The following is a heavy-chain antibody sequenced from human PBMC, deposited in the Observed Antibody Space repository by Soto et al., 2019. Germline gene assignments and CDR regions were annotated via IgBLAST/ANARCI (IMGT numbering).Heavy chain of an antibody. D-gene: IGHD6-13*01. Sequence: GESLKISCKGSGYNFPNYWIGWVRQMSGKGLEWMGIISPGDSDTTYSPSFQGQVTMSADKSISTAYLHWSSLKASDTAMYYCARLSGGNSSSWLAYWGQGTLVTVSS. CDR1: GYNFPNYW. V-gene: IGHV5-51*01. J-gene: IGHJ4*02. CDR3: ARLSGGNSSSWLAY. CDR2: ISPGDSDT.